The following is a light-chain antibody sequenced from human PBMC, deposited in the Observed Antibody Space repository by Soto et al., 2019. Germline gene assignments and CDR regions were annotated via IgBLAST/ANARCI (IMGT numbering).Light chain of an antibody. Sequence: DIQMTQSPSTLSAFVGDRVTITCRASQSINSWLAWYQQKPGKAPNLLIYKASNLESGAPSRFSGSGSGTEFTLTISSLQPDDFATYYCQQSRRSPVTFGGGTKVEIK. J-gene: IGKJ4*01. CDR1: QSINSW. CDR3: QQSRRSPVT. CDR2: KAS. V-gene: IGKV1-5*03.